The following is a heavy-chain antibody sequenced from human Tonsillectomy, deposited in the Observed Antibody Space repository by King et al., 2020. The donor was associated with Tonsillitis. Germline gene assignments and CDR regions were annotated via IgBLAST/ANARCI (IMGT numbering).Heavy chain of an antibody. J-gene: IGHJ4*02. Sequence: VQLVESGGGLVQPGGSLRLSCAASGFTFSNFAISWVRQAPGKGLEWVSGISGNGGSTYYGDSVKGRFTISRDNSKNPLYLQMNSLRVEDTAAYYCAKESGSIDVVPAAIETYFDYWGQGTLVTVSS. CDR3: AKESGSIDVVPAAIETYFDY. CDR1: GFTFSNFA. V-gene: IGHV3-23*04. D-gene: IGHD2-2*01. CDR2: ISGNGGST.